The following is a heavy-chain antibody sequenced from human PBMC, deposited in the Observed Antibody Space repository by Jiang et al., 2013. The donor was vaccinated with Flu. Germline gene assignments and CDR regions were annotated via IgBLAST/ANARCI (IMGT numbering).Heavy chain of an antibody. V-gene: IGHV3-30*04. Sequence: SGGGVVQPGRSLRLSCAASGFTFSTYAMHWVRQSPGKGLEWVAVISFDGSNKYYADSVKGRFTISRDNSKNTLNLQMNSLRAEDTAVYYCVSYGSKNSSGWYGLDCWGQGTLVTVSS. D-gene: IGHD6-19*01. CDR1: GFTFSTYA. J-gene: IGHJ4*02. CDR3: VSYGSKNSSGWYGLDC. CDR2: ISFDGSNK.